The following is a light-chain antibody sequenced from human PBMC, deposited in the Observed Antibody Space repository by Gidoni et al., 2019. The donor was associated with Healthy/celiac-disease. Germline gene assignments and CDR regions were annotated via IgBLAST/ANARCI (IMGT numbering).Light chain of an antibody. J-gene: IGKJ4*01. V-gene: IGKV3-11*01. Sequence: EIVLTQSRATLSLSPGDRATFSCRASQSVSSYLAWYPQKPGQAPRLLIYDSSNRATGIPARFRGSGSGTDFTLTISGRVPVDLAVYYCQQRSNWPPFTFGGWTKVEIK. CDR3: QQRSNWPPFT. CDR1: QSVSSY. CDR2: DSS.